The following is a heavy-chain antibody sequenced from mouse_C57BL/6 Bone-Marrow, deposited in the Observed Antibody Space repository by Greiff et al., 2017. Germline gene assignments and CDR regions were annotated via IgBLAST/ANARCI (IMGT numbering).Heavy chain of an antibody. CDR1: GFTFSDYG. V-gene: IGHV5-17*01. D-gene: IGHD1-1*01. CDR3: ARGRDYGRALGY. CDR2: ISSGSSTI. J-gene: IGHJ2*01. Sequence: EVKVVESGGGLVKPGGSLKLSCAASGFTFSDYGMHWVRQAPEKGLEWVAYISSGSSTIYYADTVKGRFTISRDNAKNTLFLQMTSLRSEDTAMYYCARGRDYGRALGYWGQGTTLTVSS.